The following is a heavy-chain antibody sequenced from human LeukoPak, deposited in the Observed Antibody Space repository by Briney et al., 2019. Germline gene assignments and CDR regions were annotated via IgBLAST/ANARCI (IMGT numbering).Heavy chain of an antibody. CDR1: GGSFSGYY. V-gene: IGHV4-34*01. CDR3: ARVWEQQLVLSWFDP. D-gene: IGHD6-13*01. Sequence: SETLSLTCAVYGGSFSGYYWSWIRQPPGEGLEWIGEINHSGSTNYNPSLKSRVTISVDTSKNQFSLKLSSVTAADTAVYYCARVWEQQLVLSWFDPWGQGTLVTVSS. J-gene: IGHJ5*02. CDR2: INHSGST.